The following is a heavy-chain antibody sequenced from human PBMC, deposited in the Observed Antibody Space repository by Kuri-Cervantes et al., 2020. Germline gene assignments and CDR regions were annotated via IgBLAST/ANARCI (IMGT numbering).Heavy chain of an antibody. Sequence: ESLKISCDVYGGSFNGYLWSWIRQPPGKGLEWIGEINHSGITKHNPSLKSRVTMSVDTSKNQLSLKLSSVTAADTAVYFCASLWSFDFWSSLDVWGKGTTVTVSS. V-gene: IGHV4-34*01. D-gene: IGHD3-3*01. CDR3: ASLWSFDFWSSLDV. CDR1: GGSFNGYL. J-gene: IGHJ6*04. CDR2: INHSGIT.